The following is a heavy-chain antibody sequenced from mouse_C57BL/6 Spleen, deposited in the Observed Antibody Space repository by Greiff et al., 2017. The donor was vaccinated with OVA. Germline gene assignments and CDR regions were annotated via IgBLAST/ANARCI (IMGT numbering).Heavy chain of an antibody. CDR3: ARPLYDYDPYYAKDY. D-gene: IGHD2-4*01. Sequence: VQLQQPGAELVKPGASVKLSCKASGYTFTSYWMHWVKQRPGHGLEWIGMIHPNSGSTNYNEKFKSKATLTVDKSSSTAYMQLSSLTSEDSAVYYCARPLYDYDPYYAKDYWGQGTSVTVSS. J-gene: IGHJ4*01. V-gene: IGHV1-64*01. CDR1: GYTFTSYW. CDR2: IHPNSGST.